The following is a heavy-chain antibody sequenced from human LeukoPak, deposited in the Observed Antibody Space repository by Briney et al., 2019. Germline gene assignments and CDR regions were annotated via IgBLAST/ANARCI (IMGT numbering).Heavy chain of an antibody. CDR3: ARGVYIAAAQYGY. CDR2: IYYSGTS. Sequence: SETLSLTCTVSGGSISSYYWSWIRQPPGKGLEWIGYIYYSGTSNYNPSIKSRVTISVDTSKNQFSLKLSSVTAADTAVYYCARGVYIAAAQYGYWGQGTLVTVSS. CDR1: GGSISSYY. D-gene: IGHD6-13*01. J-gene: IGHJ4*02. V-gene: IGHV4-59*01.